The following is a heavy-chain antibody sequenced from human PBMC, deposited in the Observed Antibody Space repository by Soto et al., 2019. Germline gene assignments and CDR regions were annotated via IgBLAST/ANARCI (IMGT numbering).Heavy chain of an antibody. J-gene: IGHJ5*02. CDR3: ARDRDSSSWYPVDPSWFDP. CDR2: ISSSSSYI. V-gene: IGHV3-21*01. CDR1: GFTFSSYS. D-gene: IGHD6-13*01. Sequence: EVQLVESGGGLVKPGGSLRLSCAASGFTFSSYSMNWVRQAPGKGLEWVSSISSSSSYIYYADSVKGRFTISRDNAKNSLYLQMNSLRAEDTAVYYCARDRDSSSWYPVDPSWFDPWGQGTLVTVSS.